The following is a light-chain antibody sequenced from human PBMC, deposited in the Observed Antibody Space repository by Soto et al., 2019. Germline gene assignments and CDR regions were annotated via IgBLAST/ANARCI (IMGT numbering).Light chain of an antibody. Sequence: EIVMTQSPATLSVSPGERATLSCRASQSVSSNLAWYQQKPGRAPRLLIYGASTRVTGVPARFSGSGSGTDFTLTLSSLQSEDFAVYYCQQYNNWPPWAFGQGTKVEIK. CDR2: GAS. CDR3: QQYNNWPPWA. CDR1: QSVSSN. V-gene: IGKV3-15*01. J-gene: IGKJ1*01.